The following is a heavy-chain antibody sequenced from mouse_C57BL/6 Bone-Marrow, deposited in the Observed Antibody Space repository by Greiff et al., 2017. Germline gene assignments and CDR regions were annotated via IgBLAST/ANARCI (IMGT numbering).Heavy chain of an antibody. CDR1: GFTFSSHA. Sequence: DVHLVESGGGLVKPGGSLKLSCAASGFTFSSHAMSWVRPTPEKRLEWVATISGGGSYTYYPDTVKGRFTISRDNAKNNLYLLMSRLKSEDTAMCYCARRYFNSSNPADYWGQGTTLTVSS. J-gene: IGHJ2*01. CDR3: ARRYFNSSNPADY. CDR2: ISGGGSYT. D-gene: IGHD2-5*01. V-gene: IGHV5-4*01.